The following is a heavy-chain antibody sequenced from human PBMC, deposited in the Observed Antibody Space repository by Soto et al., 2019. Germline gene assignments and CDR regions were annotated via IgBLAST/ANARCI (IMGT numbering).Heavy chain of an antibody. Sequence: GGSLRLSCAASGFTFSSYAMHWVRQAPGKGLEWVAVISYDGSNKYYADSVKGRFTISRDNSKNTLYLQMNSLRAEDTAVYYCARGFDYWGQGTLVTVSS. CDR1: GFTFSSYA. V-gene: IGHV3-30-3*01. J-gene: IGHJ4*02. CDR3: ARGFDY. CDR2: ISYDGSNK.